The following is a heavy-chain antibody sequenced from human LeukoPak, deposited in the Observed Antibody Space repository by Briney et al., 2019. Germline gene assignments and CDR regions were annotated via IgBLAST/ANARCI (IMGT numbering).Heavy chain of an antibody. CDR3: AKDRRYCSSTSCYNSGEIDY. Sequence: PGGSLRLSCAASGFTFSNYVVSWVRQAPGKGLEWVSAISVSGGSTYYAESVKGRFTISRDNPKNTLNLQMNSLRADDTAVYYCAKDRRYCSSTSCYNSGEIDYWGQGILVTVSS. D-gene: IGHD2-2*02. CDR1: GFTFSNYV. J-gene: IGHJ4*02. CDR2: ISVSGGST. V-gene: IGHV3-23*01.